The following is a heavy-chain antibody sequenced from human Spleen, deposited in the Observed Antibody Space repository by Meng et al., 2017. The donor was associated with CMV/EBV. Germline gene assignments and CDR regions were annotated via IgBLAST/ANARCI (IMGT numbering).Heavy chain of an antibody. CDR3: ARVGCSGGSCHPWFDP. J-gene: IGHJ5*02. CDR1: GYTFTSYD. Sequence: ASVKVSCKASGYTFTSYDINWVRQATGQGLEWMGWMNPNSGNTGYAQKFQGRVTMTRNTSISTAYMELSSLRSEDTAVYYCARVGCSGGSCHPWFDPWGQGTLVTVSS. D-gene: IGHD2-15*01. CDR2: MNPNSGNT. V-gene: IGHV1-8*01.